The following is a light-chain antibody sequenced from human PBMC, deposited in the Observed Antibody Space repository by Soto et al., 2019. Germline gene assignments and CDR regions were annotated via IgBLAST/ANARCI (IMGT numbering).Light chain of an antibody. CDR3: SSFTSSSNWV. J-gene: IGLJ3*02. CDR1: SSDVGAYNY. CDR2: DVR. Sequence: QSALTQPASVSGSPGQSITLSCTGTSSDVGAYNYVSWYQQHPGKAPKLMIYDVRNRPSGVSDRFSGSKSGNTASLTISGLQAEDEADYYCSSFTSSSNWVFGGGTKVTVL. V-gene: IGLV2-14*01.